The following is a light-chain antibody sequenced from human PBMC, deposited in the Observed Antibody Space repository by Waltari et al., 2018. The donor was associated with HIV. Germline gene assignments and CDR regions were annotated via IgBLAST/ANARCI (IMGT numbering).Light chain of an antibody. Sequence: EIVLILTPATRSLSPGDRATLSCRASQSFSVYLAWYQQKPGQAPRLLIYDASNRATGIPVRFSGSGSGTDFTLTISSLEPEDFAVYCCYQRSDWPRTFGQGTKVEIK. CDR2: DAS. CDR1: QSFSVY. J-gene: IGKJ1*01. V-gene: IGKV3-11*01. CDR3: YQRSDWPRT.